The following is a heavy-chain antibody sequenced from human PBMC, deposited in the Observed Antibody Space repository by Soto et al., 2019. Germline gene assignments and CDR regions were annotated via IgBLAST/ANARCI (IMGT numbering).Heavy chain of an antibody. D-gene: IGHD6-19*01. J-gene: IGHJ5*02. CDR3: AKTGGWNWFDP. CDR2: ISPYTGDT. CDR1: GYTFTDYG. V-gene: IGHV1-18*01. Sequence: QVQLVQSGAEVKKPGASVKVSCKASGYTFTDYGISWVRQAPGQGLEWMGWISPYTGDTKYPQRLQGRVTVTADTSTSTAYMELRSQKSDDTAVYYCAKTGGWNWFDPWGQGTLVSVSS.